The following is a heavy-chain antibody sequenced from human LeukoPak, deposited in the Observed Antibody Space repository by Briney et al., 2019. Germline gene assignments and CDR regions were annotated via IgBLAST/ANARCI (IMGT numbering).Heavy chain of an antibody. CDR2: IFHSGET. V-gene: IGHV4-38-2*02. J-gene: IGHJ6*03. D-gene: IGHD1-1*01. CDR1: GGSISRGYF. CDR3: ASRSFLRFSATTSYYYMDV. Sequence: PSETLSLTCSVSGGSISRGYFWGWIRPPPGKGLEWIGNIFHSGETQYNPSLQSRVTLSVDTSKNQFSLKLSSVTAADTAVYYCASRSFLRFSATTSYYYMDVWGKGTTVTVSS.